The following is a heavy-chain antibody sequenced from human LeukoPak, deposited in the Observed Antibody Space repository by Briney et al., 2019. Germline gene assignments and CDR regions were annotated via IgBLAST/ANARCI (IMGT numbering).Heavy chain of an antibody. CDR2: ISTSSSHT. J-gene: IGHJ6*02. V-gene: IGHV3-11*05. Sequence: PGGSLILSCAASGFTFSDHYMSWIRQAPGTGLEWVSYISTSSSHTDYADSVKGRFTISRDDAKDSLFLQMNSLRAEDTAVYYCARGHYGLDVWGQGTTVTVSS. CDR1: GFTFSDHY. CDR3: ARGHYGLDV.